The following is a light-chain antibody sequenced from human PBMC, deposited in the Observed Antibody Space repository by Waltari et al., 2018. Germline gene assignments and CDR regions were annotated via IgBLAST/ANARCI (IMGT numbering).Light chain of an antibody. Sequence: PVTLGQPASISCKSSESLVHSDGNTHLSWCQQRPGQSPRRLIYRVSNRDSGVPDRFSGSGSGTDFTLKISRVEAEDIGVYYCMQGTHWPYTFGQGTKLDIK. CDR2: RVS. J-gene: IGKJ2*01. CDR1: ESLVHSDGNTH. CDR3: MQGTHWPYT. V-gene: IGKV2-30*02.